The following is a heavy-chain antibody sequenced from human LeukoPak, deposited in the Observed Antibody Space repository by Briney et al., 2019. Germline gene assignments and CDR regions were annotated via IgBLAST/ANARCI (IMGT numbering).Heavy chain of an antibody. Sequence: SETLSLTCTVSGGSVSNDNHCWSWIRQPPGKGLEWIGYVNYSGSTKYNPSLKSRVSISADTSRSQVSLKLSSVTAADTAVYYCARDRVGPEGSFDYWGQGTLVTVSS. V-gene: IGHV4-61*01. J-gene: IGHJ4*02. CDR1: GGSVSNDNHC. CDR3: ARDRVGPEGSFDY. D-gene: IGHD1-26*01. CDR2: VNYSGST.